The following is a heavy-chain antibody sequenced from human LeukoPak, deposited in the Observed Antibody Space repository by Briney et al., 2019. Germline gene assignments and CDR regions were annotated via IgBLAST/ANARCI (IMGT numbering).Heavy chain of an antibody. CDR2: MNPNSGNT. D-gene: IGHD4-17*01. V-gene: IGHV1-8*01. J-gene: IGHJ6*03. Sequence: ASVKVSCKASGYIFTSYDINWVRQATGQGLEWMGWMNPNSGNTGYAQKFQGRVTMTRNTSISTAHMELSSLRSEDTAVYYCARGPDYGENYYYYYYMDVWGKGTTVTVSS. CDR3: ARGPDYGENYYYYYYMDV. CDR1: GYIFTSYD.